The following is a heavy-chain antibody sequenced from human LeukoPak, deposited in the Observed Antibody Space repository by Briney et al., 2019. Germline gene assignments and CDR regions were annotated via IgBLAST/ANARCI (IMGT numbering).Heavy chain of an antibody. V-gene: IGHV3-48*03. CDR2: ISSSGFIR. CDR1: GFTFRSYE. CDR3: TRKGSQWDFLVDY. J-gene: IGHJ4*02. Sequence: GGSLRLSCAASGFTFRSYEMNWVRQAPGKGLEWVSYISSSGFIRHYADSVKGRFTISRDNSENSLYLQMDSLTAEDTAVYYCTRKGSQWDFLVDYWGQGTRVAVS. D-gene: IGHD2/OR15-2a*01.